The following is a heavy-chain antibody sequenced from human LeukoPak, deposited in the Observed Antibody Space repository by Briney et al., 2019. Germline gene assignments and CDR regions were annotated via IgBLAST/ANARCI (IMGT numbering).Heavy chain of an antibody. Sequence: PGGSLRLSCAASGFTFTNYWMSWVRQAPGKGLEWVASIKQDASDKYYVDSVRGRFTISRDNAKNSLFLQMISLRAEDTALYYCVRDPVDYWAQRILVTVSS. CDR2: IKQDASDK. CDR3: VRDPVDY. J-gene: IGHJ4*02. CDR1: GFTFTNYW. V-gene: IGHV3-7*01.